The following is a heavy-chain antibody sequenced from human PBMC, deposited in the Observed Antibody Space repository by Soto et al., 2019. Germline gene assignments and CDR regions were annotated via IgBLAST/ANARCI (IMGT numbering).Heavy chain of an antibody. CDR3: ARDSGSYVYY. CDR2: ISGYNGNT. D-gene: IGHD1-26*01. CDR1: GYTFTSYG. V-gene: IGHV1-18*01. Sequence: QVQLVQSGAEVKKPGASVKVSCKASGYTFTSYGISWVRQAPGQGLEWMGWISGYNGNTHYAQKFQGRVTMTTDTSTSAAYMELRSLRSDDTAGYFCARDSGSYVYYWGQGTLVTVSS. J-gene: IGHJ4*02.